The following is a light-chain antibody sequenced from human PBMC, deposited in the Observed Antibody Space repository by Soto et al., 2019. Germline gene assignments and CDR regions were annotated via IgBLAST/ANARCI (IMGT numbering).Light chain of an antibody. V-gene: IGKV1-9*01. CDR2: VAS. J-gene: IGKJ1*01. CDR3: HHYET. CDR1: QDISSY. Sequence: DIKMNQSPSTLSATVGDRVTITCRASQDISSYLAWSHQKPGKAPKFLIYVASTLQSGVPSRFSGSGSGTEFTLTISRLEPEDFTVYYCHHYETFGQGTMV.